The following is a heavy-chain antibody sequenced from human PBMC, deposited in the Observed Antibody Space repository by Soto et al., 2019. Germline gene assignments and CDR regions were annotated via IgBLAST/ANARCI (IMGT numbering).Heavy chain of an antibody. CDR1: GGTFSSYT. J-gene: IGHJ5*02. CDR2: IIPILGIA. D-gene: IGHD1-26*01. Sequence: SVKVSCKASGGTFSSYTISWVRQAPGQGLEWMGRIIPILGIANYAQKFQGRVTITADKSTSTAYMELSGLRSEDTAVYYCARDVGATRYNWFDPWGQGTLVTVS. V-gene: IGHV1-69*04. CDR3: ARDVGATRYNWFDP.